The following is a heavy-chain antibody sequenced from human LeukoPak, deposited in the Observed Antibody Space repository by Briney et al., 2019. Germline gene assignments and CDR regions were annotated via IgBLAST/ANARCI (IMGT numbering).Heavy chain of an antibody. J-gene: IGHJ4*02. V-gene: IGHV4-34*01. D-gene: IGHD6-19*01. Sequence: SETLSLTCAVYGGSFTGYYWSWIRQPPGKGLEWIGEINHSGSTNYNPSLKSRVTISVDTSKHQFSLKLSSVTAADTAVYYCARKKIAVAGSYDYWGQGTLVTVSS. CDR1: GGSFTGYY. CDR2: INHSGST. CDR3: ARKKIAVAGSYDY.